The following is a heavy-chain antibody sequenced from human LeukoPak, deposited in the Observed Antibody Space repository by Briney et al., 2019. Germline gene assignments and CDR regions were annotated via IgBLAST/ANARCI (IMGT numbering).Heavy chain of an antibody. V-gene: IGHV4-59*08. CDR2: IYYSGST. D-gene: IGHD6-13*01. CDR3: ARQRYSSSWSDY. J-gene: IGHJ4*02. Sequence: SETLSLTCTASGGSISSYYWSWIRQPPGKGLEWIGYIYYSGSTNYNPSLKSRVTISVDTSKNQFSLKLSSVTAADTAVYYCARQRYSSSWSDYWGQGTLVTVSS. CDR1: GGSISSYY.